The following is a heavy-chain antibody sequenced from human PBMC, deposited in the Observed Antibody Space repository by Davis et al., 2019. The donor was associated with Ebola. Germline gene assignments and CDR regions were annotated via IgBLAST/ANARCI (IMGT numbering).Heavy chain of an antibody. J-gene: IGHJ6*02. V-gene: IGHV3-30-3*01. D-gene: IGHD1-26*01. Sequence: GESLKISCAASGFTFSSYAMHWVRQAPGKGLGWVAVISYDGSNKYYADSVKGRFTISRDNSKNTLYLQMNSLRAEDTAVYYCAREMEWELLIYYYGMDVWGQGTTVTVSS. CDR3: AREMEWELLIYYYGMDV. CDR2: ISYDGSNK. CDR1: GFTFSSYA.